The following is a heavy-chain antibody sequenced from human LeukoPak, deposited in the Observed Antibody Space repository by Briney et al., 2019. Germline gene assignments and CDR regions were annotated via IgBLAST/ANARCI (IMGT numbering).Heavy chain of an antibody. D-gene: IGHD3-16*02. V-gene: IGHV4-4*07. Sequence: SETLSLTCTVSGGSLSGYYWNWIRQPAGKGLEWIGRIYISGNTWYKPSLQSRVTMSVDTSKNQFSLKMSSLTAADTPVYYCARVKGYDYVWGSYRRPHYYFDYWGQGTLVTVSS. CDR1: GGSLSGYY. CDR2: IYISGNT. CDR3: ARVKGYDYVWGSYRRPHYYFDY. J-gene: IGHJ4*02.